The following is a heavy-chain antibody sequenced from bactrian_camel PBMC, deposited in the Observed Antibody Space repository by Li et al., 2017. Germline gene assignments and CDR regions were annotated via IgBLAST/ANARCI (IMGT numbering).Heavy chain of an antibody. V-gene: IGHV3S53*01. Sequence: HVQLVESGGGSVQAGGSLRLSCATSLSTYCNYEMSWYRQAPGEEREFVAVIDGDGRTRYTDSVKDRFTISQGNAKNTVYLQMNSLKPEDTAMYYCAATPFRNQYQCRMLLGPGTQVTVS. CDR1: LSTYCNYE. J-gene: IGHJ4*01. D-gene: IGHD2*01. CDR2: IDGDGRT.